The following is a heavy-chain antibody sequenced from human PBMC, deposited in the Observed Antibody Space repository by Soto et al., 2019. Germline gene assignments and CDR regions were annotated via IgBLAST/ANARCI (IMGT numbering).Heavy chain of an antibody. V-gene: IGHV3-9*01. J-gene: IGHJ3*02. Sequence: EVQLVESGGALVQPGRSLRLSCAASGFTFHHYAMHWVRQAPGEALEWVSGIGWNGNNIAYADSVEGRFTISRDNARNSLYLQMNSLRVEDTAMYYCTRTDAFDIWGHGTMVTVSS. CDR1: GFTFHHYA. CDR3: TRTDAFDI. CDR2: IGWNGNNI.